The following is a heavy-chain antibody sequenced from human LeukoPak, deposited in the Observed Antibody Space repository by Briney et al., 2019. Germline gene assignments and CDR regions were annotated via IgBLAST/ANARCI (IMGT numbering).Heavy chain of an antibody. CDR2: INSGSSTI. CDR3: ARDLLITIIVNMDV. V-gene: IGHV3-48*01. D-gene: IGHD3-22*01. CDR1: GFTFSRYS. Sequence: GGSLRLSCAASGFTFSRYSMNWVRQAPGKGLEWVAFINSGSSTIYYADSVKGRFTISRDNAKNSLILQMNSLRAEDTAVYYCARDLLITIIVNMDVWGKGTTVTVSS. J-gene: IGHJ6*03.